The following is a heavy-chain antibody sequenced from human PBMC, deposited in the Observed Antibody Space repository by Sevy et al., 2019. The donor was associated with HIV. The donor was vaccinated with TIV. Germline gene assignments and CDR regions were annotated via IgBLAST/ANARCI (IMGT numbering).Heavy chain of an antibody. Sequence: GGSLRLPCAASGFTFSSYGMHWVRQAPGKGLEWVAVVSYDGSNKYYADSVKGRFTISRDNSKNTLYLRMNSLRAEDTAVYYCAKEEVEMAIIEGAPFDYWGQGTLVTVSS. J-gene: IGHJ4*02. D-gene: IGHD2-21*01. V-gene: IGHV3-30*18. CDR1: GFTFSSYG. CDR3: AKEEVEMAIIEGAPFDY. CDR2: VSYDGSNK.